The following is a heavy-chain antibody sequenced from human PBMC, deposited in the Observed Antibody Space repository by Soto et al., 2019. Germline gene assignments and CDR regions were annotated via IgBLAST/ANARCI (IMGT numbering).Heavy chain of an antibody. Sequence: GASVKVSCKASGGTFSSYASSWVRQAPGQGLEWMGGIIPIFGTANYAQKFQGRVTITADESTSTAYMELSSLRSEDTAVYYCARGRLYYFDYWGQGTLVTVSS. CDR2: IIPIFGTA. CDR3: ARGRLYYFDY. D-gene: IGHD1-1*01. CDR1: GGTFSSYA. J-gene: IGHJ4*02. V-gene: IGHV1-69*13.